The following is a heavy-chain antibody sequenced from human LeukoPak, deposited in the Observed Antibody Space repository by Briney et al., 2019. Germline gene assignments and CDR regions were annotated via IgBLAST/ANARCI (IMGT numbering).Heavy chain of an antibody. J-gene: IGHJ4*02. CDR2: INPSGGST. V-gene: IGHV1-46*01. Sequence: ASVKVSCKASGYTFTSYYMHWVRQAPGQGLEWMGIINPSGGSTSYARKFQGRVTMTRDTSTSTVYMELSSLRSEDTAVYYCARDPTLIVVPAAGYFDYWGQGTLVTVSS. CDR3: ARDPTLIVVPAAGYFDY. CDR1: GYTFTSYY. D-gene: IGHD2-2*01.